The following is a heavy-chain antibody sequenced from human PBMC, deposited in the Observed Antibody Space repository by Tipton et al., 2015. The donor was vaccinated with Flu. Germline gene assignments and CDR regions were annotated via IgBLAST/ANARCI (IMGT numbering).Heavy chain of an antibody. J-gene: IGHJ4*02. V-gene: IGHV3-53*01. CDR1: GFSVSDNY. D-gene: IGHD3-22*01. CDR3: ARTNFFDTSGLYSEYFDS. CDR2: IYSSGTT. Sequence: SLRLSCAASGFSVSDNYMSWVRQAPGKGLEWVSVIYSSGTTYYADSLRGRFTVSRDNSKNTLYLQMNSLTAEDTAVFYFARTNFFDTSGLYSEYFDSWGQGPLVTVSS.